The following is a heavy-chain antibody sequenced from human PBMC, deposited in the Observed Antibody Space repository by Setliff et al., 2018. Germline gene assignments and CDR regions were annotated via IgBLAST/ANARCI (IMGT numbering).Heavy chain of an antibody. CDR1: GGSISSRTYY. CDR3: ARRGQVTMVRGVTAPASYYYYYMDV. D-gene: IGHD3-10*01. CDR2: IYTSGST. V-gene: IGHV4-61*09. Sequence: SETLSLTCNVSGGSISSRTYYWSWIRQPAGKGLEWIGHIYTSGSTNYNPSLKSRVTISVDASKNQLSLNLRSVTAADTAVYYCARRGQVTMVRGVTAPASYYYYYMDVWGKGTTVTVSS. J-gene: IGHJ6*03.